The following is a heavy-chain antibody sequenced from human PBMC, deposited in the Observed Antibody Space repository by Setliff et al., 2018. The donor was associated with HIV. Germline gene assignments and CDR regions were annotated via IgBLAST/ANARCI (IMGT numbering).Heavy chain of an antibody. V-gene: IGHV4-34*01. CDR2: IDNRGGT. CDR3: ARHVFVGIGGYDAFDI. D-gene: IGHD3-10*01. J-gene: IGHJ3*02. Sequence: SETLSLTCAAYGGPFTNHGWNWIRQSPGKGLEWIGEIDNRGGTNYNLSFKSRSTISVDTSKNQFSLKLSSVTAADTAVYYCARHVFVGIGGYDAFDIWGQGTMVTVSS. CDR1: GGPFTNHG.